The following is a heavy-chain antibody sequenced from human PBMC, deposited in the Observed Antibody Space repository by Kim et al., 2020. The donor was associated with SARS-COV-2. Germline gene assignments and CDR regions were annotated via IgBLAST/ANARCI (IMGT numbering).Heavy chain of an antibody. D-gene: IGHD3-22*01. CDR3: ARDTYYYDSSGYYRGSRYYYGMDF. CDR2: IYYSGST. V-gene: IGHV4-31*03. Sequence: SETLSLTCTVSGGSISSGGYYWSWIRQHPGKGLEWIGYIYYSGSTYYNPSLKSRATISVDTSKNQFSLKLSSVTAADTAMYYCARDTYYYDSSGYYRGSRYYYGMDFWGQGTTVTVSS. J-gene: IGHJ6*02. CDR1: GGSISSGGYY.